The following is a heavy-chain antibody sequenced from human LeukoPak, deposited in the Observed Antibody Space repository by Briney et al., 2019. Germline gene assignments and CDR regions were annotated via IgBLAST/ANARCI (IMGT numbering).Heavy chain of an antibody. CDR3: ARGFVPAAISTPFDY. J-gene: IGHJ4*02. CDR1: GGSFSGYY. D-gene: IGHD2-2*02. Sequence: SETLSLTCAVYGGSFSGYYWSWIRQPPGKGLEWIGEINHSGSTNYNPSLKSRVTISVDTSKNQFSLKLSSVPAADTAVYYCARGFVPAAISTPFDYWGQGTLVTVSS. CDR2: INHSGST. V-gene: IGHV4-34*01.